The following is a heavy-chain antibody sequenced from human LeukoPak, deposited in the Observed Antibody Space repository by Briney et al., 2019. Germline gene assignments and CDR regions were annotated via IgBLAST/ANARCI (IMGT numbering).Heavy chain of an antibody. J-gene: IGHJ4*02. Sequence: ASVKVSCKASGYTFTGYYIHWVRQAPGQGLECMGWINPNSGGTNYAQKFQGRVTMTRDTSTSTVYMELSSLRSEDTAVYYCARKVGATVSYFDYWRQGTLVTVSS. CDR1: GYTFTGYY. V-gene: IGHV1-2*02. CDR3: ARKVGATVSYFDY. CDR2: INPNSGGT. D-gene: IGHD1-26*01.